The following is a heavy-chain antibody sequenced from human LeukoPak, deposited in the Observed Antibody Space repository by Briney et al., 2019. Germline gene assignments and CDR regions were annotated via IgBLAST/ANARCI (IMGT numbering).Heavy chain of an antibody. J-gene: IGHJ4*02. Sequence: SETLSLTCTVSGGSISSYYWSWIRQPPGKGLEWIGYIYYSGSTNYNPSLKSRVTISVDTSKNQFSLKLSSVTAADTAVYYCAREGVYDSSGYSPDYWGQGTLVTVSS. D-gene: IGHD3-22*01. CDR1: GGSISSYY. V-gene: IGHV4-59*01. CDR3: AREGVYDSSGYSPDY. CDR2: IYYSGST.